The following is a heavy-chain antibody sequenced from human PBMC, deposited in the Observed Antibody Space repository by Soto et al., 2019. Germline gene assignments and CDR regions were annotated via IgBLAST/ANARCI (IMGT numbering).Heavy chain of an antibody. Sequence: SVKVSCKASGGTFSSYAISWVRHAPGQGLEWMGGIIPIFGTANYAQKFQGRVTITADESTSTSYMELSSLRSADPAVYYCAGSAIQLWLPIDYWGQGPLVIVSS. J-gene: IGHJ4*02. V-gene: IGHV1-69*13. CDR2: IIPIFGTA. D-gene: IGHD5-18*01. CDR1: GGTFSSYA. CDR3: AGSAIQLWLPIDY.